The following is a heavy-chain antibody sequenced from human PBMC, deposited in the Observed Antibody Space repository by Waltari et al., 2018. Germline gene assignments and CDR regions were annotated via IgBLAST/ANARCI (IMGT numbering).Heavy chain of an antibody. CDR2: ISGGGTST. CDR1: GFIFSNHG. J-gene: IGHJ4*02. CDR3: ARDNGH. Sequence: EVQLVESGGGLVQPGGSLRLSCAASGFIFSNHGMSWVRQAPGKGLEWVSLISGGGTSTYYADSVKGRFTISRDNSKNTLYLQMNSLRAEDTAVYYCARDNGHWGQGTLVTVSS. V-gene: IGHV3-23*04.